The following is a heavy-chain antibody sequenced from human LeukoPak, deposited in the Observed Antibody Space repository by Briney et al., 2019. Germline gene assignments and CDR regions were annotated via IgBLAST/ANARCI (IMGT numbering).Heavy chain of an antibody. CDR3: VRSLDY. CDR2: ITGSGGFT. V-gene: IGHV3-23*01. J-gene: IGHJ4*02. CDR1: GFTFSSYA. Sequence: GGSLRLSCAASGFTFSSYAMNWVRQAPGKGLEWVSVITGSGGFTQYADSVKGRFTISRDNSKNTVCLQMNSLRVEDTALYYCVRSLDYWGQGTLVTVSS.